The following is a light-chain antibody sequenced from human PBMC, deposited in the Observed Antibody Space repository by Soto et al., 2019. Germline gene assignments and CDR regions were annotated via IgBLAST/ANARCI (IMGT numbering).Light chain of an antibody. J-gene: IGKJ1*01. CDR2: DAS. CDR3: QQYRNSPLT. Sequence: EIVLTQSPGTLSLSPGERATLSCRASQSISSSYLAWYQQKPGQAPRLLIYDASSRATGIPDRFSGSGSGTDFTLTISRLEPEDFAVYYCQQYRNSPLTFGQGTKVEIK. V-gene: IGKV3-20*01. CDR1: QSISSSY.